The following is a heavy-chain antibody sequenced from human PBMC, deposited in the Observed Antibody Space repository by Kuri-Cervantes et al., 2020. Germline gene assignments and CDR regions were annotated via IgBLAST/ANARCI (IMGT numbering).Heavy chain of an antibody. D-gene: IGHD4-17*01. CDR1: GFTFTNYA. CDR3: ARETNIYGDYGNYYGMDV. CDR2: IRGSGGST. J-gene: IGHJ6*02. V-gene: IGHV3-23*01. Sequence: GGSLRLSCAASGFTFTNYAMAWVRQAPGKGLEWVSAIRGSGGSTYSADSVKGRFTISRDNSKNTLYLQMNSLRAEDTAVYYCARETNIYGDYGNYYGMDVWGQGTTVTVSS.